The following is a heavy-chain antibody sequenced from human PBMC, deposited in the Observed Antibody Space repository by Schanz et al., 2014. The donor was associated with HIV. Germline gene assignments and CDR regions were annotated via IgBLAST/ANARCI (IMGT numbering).Heavy chain of an antibody. J-gene: IGHJ6*02. D-gene: IGHD3-16*01. V-gene: IGHV3-33*01. Sequence: QVQLVESGGGVVQPGRSLRLACAASGFTFSSDGMHWVRQAPGKGLEWVAVIWHDGSKKFYVDSVKGRFTISRDNSKSTLYLQMNSLRAEDTAVYYCARVANWDYYGMDVWGRGTTVIVSS. CDR2: IWHDGSKK. CDR3: ARVANWDYYGMDV. CDR1: GFTFSSDG.